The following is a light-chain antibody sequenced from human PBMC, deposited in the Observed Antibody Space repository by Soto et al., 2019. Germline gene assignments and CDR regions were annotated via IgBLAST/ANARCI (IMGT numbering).Light chain of an antibody. CDR2: DVT. Sequence: QAVLTQPRSVSGSPGQSVTISCTGSSSDVGGYNYVSWYQHHPGKASKLMISDVTKRPSGVPDRFSGSKSGKTASLTISGLQAEDEADYYCYSYAGSYTWVFGGGTKLTVL. J-gene: IGLJ3*02. CDR1: SSDVGGYNY. V-gene: IGLV2-11*01. CDR3: YSYAGSYTWV.